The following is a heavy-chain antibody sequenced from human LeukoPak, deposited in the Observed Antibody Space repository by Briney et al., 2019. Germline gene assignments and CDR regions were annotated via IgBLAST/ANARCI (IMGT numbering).Heavy chain of an antibody. D-gene: IGHD6-19*01. CDR3: ARPPQGSSGSKGFDY. J-gene: IGHJ4*02. V-gene: IGHV5-51*01. CDR2: IYPGDSDT. Sequence: HGESLKISCKGSGYSFTSYWIVWVRQMPGKGLELMGIIYPGDSDTRYSPSFQGQVTISADKSINIAYLQWNSLKASHTAMYFCARPPQGSSGSKGFDYWGQGTLVTVSS. CDR1: GYSFTSYW.